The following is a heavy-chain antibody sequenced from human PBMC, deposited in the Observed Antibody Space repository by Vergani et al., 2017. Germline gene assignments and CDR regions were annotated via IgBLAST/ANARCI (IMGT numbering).Heavy chain of an antibody. CDR1: GGTFSSYA. D-gene: IGHD5-18*01. CDR2: IIPIFGTA. J-gene: IGHJ5*02. Sequence: QVQLVQSGAEVKKPGSSVKVSCKASGGTFSSYAISWVRQAPGQGLEWMGGIIPIFGTANYAQKFQGRVTITADESTSTAYMELSSLRSEDTAVYYCARAFRVNTAMGHCNLSPYNWFDPWGQGTLVTVSS. V-gene: IGHV1-69*01. CDR3: ARAFRVNTAMGHCNLSPYNWFDP.